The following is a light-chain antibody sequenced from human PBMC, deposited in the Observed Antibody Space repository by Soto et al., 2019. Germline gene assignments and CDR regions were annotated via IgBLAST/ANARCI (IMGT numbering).Light chain of an antibody. J-gene: IGKJ3*01. CDR1: QTLSTNS. CDR2: AAS. V-gene: IGKV3-20*01. Sequence: EIVLTQSPGTLSLSPGERATLSCRASQTLSTNSLAWYQQRLGQTPRLLIYAASNRDTDIPDRFNGSGFGTDFGLTISRLEPDDFAMYYCLQYDAATLTIGPGAKVDVK. CDR3: LQYDAATLT.